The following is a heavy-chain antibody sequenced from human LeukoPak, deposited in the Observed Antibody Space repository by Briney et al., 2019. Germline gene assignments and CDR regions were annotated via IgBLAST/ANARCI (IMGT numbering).Heavy chain of an antibody. Sequence: ASVKVSCKASGYTFTSYGISWVRQAPGQGLEWMGWISAYNGNTNYAQKLRGRVTMTTDTSTSTAYMELRSLRSDDTAVYYCARDLYSSGWYRRTQKYYFDYWGQGTPVTVSS. CDR1: GYTFTSYG. CDR2: ISAYNGNT. D-gene: IGHD6-19*01. CDR3: ARDLYSSGWYRRTQKYYFDY. J-gene: IGHJ4*02. V-gene: IGHV1-18*01.